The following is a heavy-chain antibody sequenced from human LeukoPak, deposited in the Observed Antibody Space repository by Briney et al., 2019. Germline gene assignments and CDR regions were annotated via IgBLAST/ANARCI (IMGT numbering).Heavy chain of an antibody. V-gene: IGHV1-46*01. CDR1: VNTFTIYY. CDR2: INPSGSNT. J-gene: IGHJ6*03. CDR3: ARGQYYYYMDV. Sequence: ASVSVSFTASVNTFTIYYMHWVRQAPGQGREWMGIINPSGSNTTYAQKFQGRLTMTRDTSTSTVYMELSSLRFEDTAVYYCARGQYYYYMDVWGKGTTVTVSS.